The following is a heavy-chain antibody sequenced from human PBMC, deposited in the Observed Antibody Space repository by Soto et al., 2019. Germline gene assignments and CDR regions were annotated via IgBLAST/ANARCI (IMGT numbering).Heavy chain of an antibody. J-gene: IGHJ5*02. D-gene: IGHD3-9*01. CDR3: ARRRVLRYFDWLFGWFDP. CDR2: IYYSGST. Sequence: SETLSLTCTVSGGSISSYYWSWIRQPPGKGLEWIGYIYYSGSTNYNHSLKSRVTISVDTSKNQFSLKLNSVTAADTAVYYYARRRVLRYFDWLFGWFDPWGQGTLVTVSS. CDR1: GGSISSYY. V-gene: IGHV4-59*08.